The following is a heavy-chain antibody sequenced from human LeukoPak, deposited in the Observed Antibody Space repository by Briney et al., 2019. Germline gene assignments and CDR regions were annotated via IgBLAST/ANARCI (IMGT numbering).Heavy chain of an antibody. D-gene: IGHD3-22*01. V-gene: IGHV1-18*01. CDR1: GYTFTSYG. CDR2: ISAYNGNT. Sequence: EASVKVSCKASGYTFTSYGISWVRQAPGQGLEWMGWISAYNGNTNYAQKVQGRVTMTTDTSTSTAYMEVRSLRSDDTAVYYCAREVYDSSGYYSFDYWGQGTLVTVSS. J-gene: IGHJ4*02. CDR3: AREVYDSSGYYSFDY.